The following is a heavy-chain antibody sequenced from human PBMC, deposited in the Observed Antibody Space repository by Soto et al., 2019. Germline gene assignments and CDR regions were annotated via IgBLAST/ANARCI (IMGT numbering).Heavy chain of an antibody. CDR2: TYYRSKWYN. V-gene: IGHV6-1*01. D-gene: IGHD2-21*01. CDR1: GRRVSRYRAA. J-gene: IGHJ6*02. CDR3: AEVASFRGMGV. Sequence: SQAQSLTCDSSGRRVSRYRAAWIWFRQSPSRGLEWLGGTYYRSKWYNDYAVSVKRRITINPDTSKNQFSLHLDSVIPEGMAVYYCAEVASFRGMGVRGQGTPVTGSS.